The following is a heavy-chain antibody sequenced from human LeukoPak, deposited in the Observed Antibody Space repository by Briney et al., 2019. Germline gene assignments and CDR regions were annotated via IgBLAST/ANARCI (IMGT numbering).Heavy chain of an antibody. CDR1: GYTFTSYA. CDR2: ISAYNGNT. D-gene: IGHD3-3*01. CDR3: ARAPYDFWSGYYHY. V-gene: IGHV1-18*01. Sequence: ASVKVSCKASGYTFTSYAISWVLQAPGHGLEWMGWISAYNGNTNYAQKLQGRVTITTDTSTSTAYMELRSLRSDATAVYYCARAPYDFWSGYYHYWGQGTLVTVSS. J-gene: IGHJ4*02.